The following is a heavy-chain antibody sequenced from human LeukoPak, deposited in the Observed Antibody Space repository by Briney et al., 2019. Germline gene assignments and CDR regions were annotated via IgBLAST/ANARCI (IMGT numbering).Heavy chain of an antibody. CDR3: ARGFDILTGYYTSHYYYMDV. CDR2: MNPNSGNT. D-gene: IGHD3-9*01. V-gene: IGHV1-8*01. Sequence: ASVKVSCKASGYTFTSYDINWVRQATGQGLEWMGWMNPNSGNTGYAQKFQGRVTMTRNTSISTAYMELSSLRSEDTAVYYCARGFDILTGYYTSHYYYMDVWGKGTTVTISS. CDR1: GYTFTSYD. J-gene: IGHJ6*03.